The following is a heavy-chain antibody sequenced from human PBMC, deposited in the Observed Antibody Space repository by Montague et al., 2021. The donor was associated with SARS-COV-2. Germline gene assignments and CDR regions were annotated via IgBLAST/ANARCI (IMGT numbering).Heavy chain of an antibody. J-gene: IGHJ2*01. Sequence: TLSLTCSVSSGSIRSGSYYWTWIRQPAGKGLEWIGRIYTGGTTHYNPSLKSRVTISLDTSKNQFSLNLNSVTAADTAVYFCARDAGGAAAGKGRYFDLWGRGTPVTVSS. CDR2: IYTGGTT. CDR3: ARDAGGAAAGKGRYFDL. D-gene: IGHD6-13*01. CDR1: SGSIRSGSYY. V-gene: IGHV4-61*02.